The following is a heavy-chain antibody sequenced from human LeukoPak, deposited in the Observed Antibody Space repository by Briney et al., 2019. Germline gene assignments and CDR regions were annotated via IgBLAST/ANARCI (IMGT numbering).Heavy chain of an antibody. J-gene: IGHJ6*03. CDR1: GGTLSGYA. Sequence: EASVKVSCKASGGTLSGYAISWVRQAPGQGLEWMGGIIPIYGTPHSAQKFQGRVTITTDESTSTAFMDLSSLRSEDTAVYYCARGKLGYYYYHMDAWGKGTTVTVSS. V-gene: IGHV1-69*05. CDR3: ARGKLGYYYYHMDA. CDR2: IIPIYGTP. D-gene: IGHD3-3*02.